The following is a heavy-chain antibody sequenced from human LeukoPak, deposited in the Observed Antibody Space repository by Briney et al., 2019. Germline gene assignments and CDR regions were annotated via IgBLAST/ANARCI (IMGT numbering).Heavy chain of an antibody. J-gene: IGHJ5*02. CDR3: ARGKKRYYDSSPFDP. CDR2: ISAYNDNT. CDR1: GYTFTSYG. D-gene: IGHD3-22*01. Sequence: APVKVSCKASGYTFTSYGISWVRQAPGQGLEWMGWISAYNDNTNYAQKLQGRVTMTTDTSTSTAYMELRSLRSDDTAVYYCARGKKRYYDSSPFDPWGQGTLVTVSS. V-gene: IGHV1-18*01.